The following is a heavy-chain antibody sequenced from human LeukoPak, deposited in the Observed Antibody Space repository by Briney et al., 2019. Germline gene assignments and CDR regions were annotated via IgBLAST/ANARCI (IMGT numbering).Heavy chain of an antibody. D-gene: IGHD3-10*01. J-gene: IGHJ4*02. CDR2: ISSSSNII. Sequence: GGSLRLSCAASGFTFSNYNMNWVRQPPGKGLQWVSYISSSSNIIYYADSVKGRFTISRDNAKNSLFLQMNSLRAEDTAVYYCARDFTREFTIDYWGQGTLVTVSS. CDR1: GFTFSNYN. CDR3: ARDFTREFTIDY. V-gene: IGHV3-48*01.